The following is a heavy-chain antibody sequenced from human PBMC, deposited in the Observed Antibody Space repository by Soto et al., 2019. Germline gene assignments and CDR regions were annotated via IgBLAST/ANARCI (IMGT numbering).Heavy chain of an antibody. CDR2: VSPHSGST. V-gene: IGHV1-8*01. CDR1: GYTFTTYD. D-gene: IGHD6-6*01. J-gene: IGHJ4*02. CDR3: ARGGYSSSWEFDF. Sequence: GASVKVSCKASGYTFTTYDINWVRQTPGQGLEWMGWVSPHSGSTGFAEKFQGGVTMTTNTTTTTAYMDVISLRSDDSAVYFCARGGYSSSWEFDFWGQGTLVTVSS.